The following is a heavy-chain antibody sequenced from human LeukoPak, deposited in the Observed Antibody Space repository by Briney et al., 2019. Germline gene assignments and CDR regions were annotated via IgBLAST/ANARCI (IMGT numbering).Heavy chain of an antibody. CDR2: IYYSGST. V-gene: IGHV4-38-2*02. CDR3: ARGGTSSGTIDY. D-gene: IGHD2-2*01. CDR1: GYSISSGYY. J-gene: IGHJ4*02. Sequence: SETLSLTCTVSGYSISSGYYWGWIRQPPGKGLEWIGSIYYSGSTYYNSSLKSRVTISVDTSKNHFSLKLSSVTAADTAVYYCARGGTSSGTIDYWGQGTLVTVSS.